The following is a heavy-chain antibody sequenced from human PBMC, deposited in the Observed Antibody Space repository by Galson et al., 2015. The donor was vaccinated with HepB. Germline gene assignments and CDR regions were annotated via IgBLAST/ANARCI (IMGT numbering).Heavy chain of an antibody. V-gene: IGHV1-24*01. J-gene: IGHJ3*02. CDR2: FDPEDGET. Sequence: SVKVSCKVSGYTLTELSMHWVRQAPGKGLEWMGGFDPEDGETIYAQKFQGRVTMTEDTSTDTAYMELSSLRSEDTAVYYCATASPYCGGDCLDAFDIWGQGTMVTVSS. CDR1: GYTLTELS. CDR3: ATASPYCGGDCLDAFDI. D-gene: IGHD2-21*02.